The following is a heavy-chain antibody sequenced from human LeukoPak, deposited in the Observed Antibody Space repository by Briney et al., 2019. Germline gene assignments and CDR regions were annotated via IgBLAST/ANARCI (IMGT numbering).Heavy chain of an antibody. D-gene: IGHD3-10*01. Sequence: GGSLRLSCAASGFTFSIYWMSWVRQAPGRGLEWVPYISSSSSTIYYADSVKGRFTISRDNAKNSLYLQMNSLRAEDTAVYYCARGTYNSGSFDGMDVWGQGTTVTVSS. V-gene: IGHV3-48*04. CDR1: GFTFSIYW. CDR2: ISSSSSTI. J-gene: IGHJ6*02. CDR3: ARGTYNSGSFDGMDV.